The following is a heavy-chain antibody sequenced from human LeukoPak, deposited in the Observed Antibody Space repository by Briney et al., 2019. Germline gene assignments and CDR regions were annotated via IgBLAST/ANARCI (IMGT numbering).Heavy chain of an antibody. CDR1: GFTFSSYS. CDR3: ARPQHGGWYDVDY. Sequence: GGSLRLSCAASGFTFSSYSMNWVRQAPGKGLEWVSYISSSSSTIYYADSVKGRFTISRDNAKNSLYLQMNSLRAEDTAVYYCARPQHGGWYDVDYWGQGTLVTVSS. V-gene: IGHV3-48*04. D-gene: IGHD6-19*01. CDR2: ISSSSSTI. J-gene: IGHJ4*02.